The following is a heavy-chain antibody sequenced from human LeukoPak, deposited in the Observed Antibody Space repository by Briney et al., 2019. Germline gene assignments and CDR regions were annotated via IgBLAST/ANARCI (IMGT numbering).Heavy chain of an antibody. Sequence: PSETLSLTCTVSGGSISSYYWSWIRQPPGKGLEWIGYIYYSGSTNYNPSLKSRVTISVDTSKNQFSLKLSSVTAADTAVYYCARLPGFRHQFDYWGQGTLVTVSS. CDR2: IYYSGST. CDR1: GGSISSYY. J-gene: IGHJ4*02. CDR3: ARLPGFRHQFDY. V-gene: IGHV4-59*08. D-gene: IGHD5-12*01.